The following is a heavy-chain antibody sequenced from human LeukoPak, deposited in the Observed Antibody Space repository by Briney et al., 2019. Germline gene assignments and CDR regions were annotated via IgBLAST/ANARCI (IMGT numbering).Heavy chain of an antibody. V-gene: IGHV3-30*18. CDR1: GFTFSSYG. D-gene: IGHD3-22*01. CDR3: AKDSSNRLPYYYDRSGYYQDY. J-gene: IGHJ4*02. Sequence: GGSLRLSCAASGFTFSSYGMHWVRQAPGKGLEWVAVISYDGSNKYYPDSVKGRFTISRDNSKNTLYLQMNSLRAEDTAVYYCAKDSSNRLPYYYDRSGYYQDYWGQGTLVTVSS. CDR2: ISYDGSNK.